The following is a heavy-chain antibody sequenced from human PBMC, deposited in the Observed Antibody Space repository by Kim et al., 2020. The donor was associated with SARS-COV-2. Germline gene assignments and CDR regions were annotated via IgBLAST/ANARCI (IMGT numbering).Heavy chain of an antibody. CDR1: GFTFSDYY. CDR3: ARGTSYCSGGSCYEATHDY. CDR2: ISSSGSTI. D-gene: IGHD2-15*01. J-gene: IGHJ4*02. V-gene: IGHV3-11*04. Sequence: GGSLRLSCAASGFTFSDYYMSWIRQAPGKGLEWVSYISSSGSTIYYADSVKGRFTISRDNAKNSLYLQMNSLRAEDTAVYYCARGTSYCSGGSCYEATHDYWGQGTLVTVSS.